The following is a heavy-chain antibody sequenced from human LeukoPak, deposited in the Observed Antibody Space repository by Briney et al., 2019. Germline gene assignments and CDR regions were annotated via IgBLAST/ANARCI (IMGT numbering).Heavy chain of an antibody. CDR2: ISSSSSYI. V-gene: IGHV3-21*04. D-gene: IGHD6-6*01. Sequence: PGGSLRLSCAASGFIFSSNTMNWVRQAPGKGLEWVSSISSSSSYIYYGDSVKGRFTISRDNAKNSLYLQMDSLRAEDTAVYYCATDRKNSSSVDPWGQGTLVTVSS. CDR1: GFIFSSNT. J-gene: IGHJ5*02. CDR3: ATDRKNSSSVDP.